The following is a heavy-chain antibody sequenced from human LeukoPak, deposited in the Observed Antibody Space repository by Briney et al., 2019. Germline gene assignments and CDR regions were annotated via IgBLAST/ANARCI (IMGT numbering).Heavy chain of an antibody. V-gene: IGHV3-23*01. D-gene: IGHD5-18*01. J-gene: IGHJ4*02. CDR1: GFTFSSYA. CDR3: AKDMVQLMYYFDY. CDR2: ISGSGGST. Sequence: GGSLRLSCAASGFTFSSYAMSWVRQAPGKGLEWVSAISGSGGSTYYADSVKGRFTTSRDNSKNTLYLQMNSLRAEDTAVYYCAKDMVQLMYYFDYWGQGALVTVSS.